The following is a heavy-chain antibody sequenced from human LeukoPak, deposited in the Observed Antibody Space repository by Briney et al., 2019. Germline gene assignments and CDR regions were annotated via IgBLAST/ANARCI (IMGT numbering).Heavy chain of an antibody. Sequence: GGSLRLSCAASGFTFSDYTMNWVRQAPGKGLEWVSSISGGSRSIYYADSVKGRFTISRDNAKNSLYLQVNSLRAEDTAVYYCARDYFYCGCDCFVDYWGQGTLVTVSS. CDR1: GFTFSDYT. D-gene: IGHD2-21*02. V-gene: IGHV3-21*01. CDR3: ARDYFYCGCDCFVDY. J-gene: IGHJ4*02. CDR2: ISGGSRSI.